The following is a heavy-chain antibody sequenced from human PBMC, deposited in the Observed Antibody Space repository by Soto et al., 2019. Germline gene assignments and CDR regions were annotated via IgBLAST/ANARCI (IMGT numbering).Heavy chain of an antibody. CDR3: ARESEDLTSNFDY. CDR1: GFTFTRYS. V-gene: IGHV3-21*06. Sequence: GGSLRLSCVASGFTFTRYSMNWVRQAPGKGLEWVSSISSTTNYIYYGDSMKGRFTISRDNAKNSLYLEMNSLRAEDTAVYYCARESEDLTSNFDYWGQGTLVTVSS. CDR2: ISSTTNYI. J-gene: IGHJ4*02.